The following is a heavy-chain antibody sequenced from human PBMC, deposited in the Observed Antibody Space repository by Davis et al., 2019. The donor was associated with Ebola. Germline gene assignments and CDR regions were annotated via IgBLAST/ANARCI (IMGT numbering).Heavy chain of an antibody. CDR1: GFVSSDSS. CDR2: ITKGSDAI. D-gene: IGHD3/OR15-3a*01. V-gene: IGHV3-48*02. CDR3: ARDRFFAFDF. Sequence: PGGSLSLSCAAPGFVSSDSSLNGVRLAPGKGLERIPYITKGSDAIHYADSVKGRFTVSRDNAKNLVFLQMSSLRDEDSAVYYCARDRFFAFDFWSQGVHVSVSS. J-gene: IGHJ4*02.